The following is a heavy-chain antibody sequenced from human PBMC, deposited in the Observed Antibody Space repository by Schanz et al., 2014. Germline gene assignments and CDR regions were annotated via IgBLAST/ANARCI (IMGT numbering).Heavy chain of an antibody. CDR3: VRGVGAWEQRIFDY. V-gene: IGHV4-4*02. CDR2: IYHNGDP. D-gene: IGHD1-26*01. J-gene: IGHJ4*02. Sequence: QVQLPESGPRLVKPSGTLSLTCAVSGGSIISSTWWGWVRQPPGKGLEWIGEIYHNGDPSFNPSLKSRATMSVDKSKKEFSLRLTSLTAADTALYYCVRGVGAWEQRIFDYWGKGTLVTVSS. CDR1: GGSIISSTW.